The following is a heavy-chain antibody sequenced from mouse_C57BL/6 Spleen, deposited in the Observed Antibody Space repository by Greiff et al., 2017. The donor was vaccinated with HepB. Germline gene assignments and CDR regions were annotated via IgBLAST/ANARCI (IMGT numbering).Heavy chain of an antibody. CDR1: GYTFTSYW. Sequence: QVQLKQPGAELVMPGASVKLSCKASGYTFTSYWMHWVKQRPGQGLEWIGEIDPSDSYTNYNQKFKGKSTLTVDKSSSTAYMQLSSLTSEDSAVYYCARTMITTPYYFDYWGQGTTLTVSS. V-gene: IGHV1-69*01. D-gene: IGHD2-4*01. J-gene: IGHJ2*01. CDR3: ARTMITTPYYFDY. CDR2: IDPSDSYT.